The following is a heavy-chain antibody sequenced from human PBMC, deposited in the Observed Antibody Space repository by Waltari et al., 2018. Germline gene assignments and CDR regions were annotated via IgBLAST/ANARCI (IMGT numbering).Heavy chain of an antibody. Sequence: QVQLVQSGAEVKKPGASVKVSCKASGYTFTSYDINWVRQATGQGLEWMGWMNPNSGNTCYAQKFQGRVTITRNTSISTAYMELSSLRSEDTAVYYCARGRYSGWYYGMDVWGQGTTVTVSS. CDR2: MNPNSGNT. J-gene: IGHJ6*02. CDR3: ARGRYSGWYYGMDV. D-gene: IGHD1-26*01. CDR1: GYTFTSYD. V-gene: IGHV1-8*03.